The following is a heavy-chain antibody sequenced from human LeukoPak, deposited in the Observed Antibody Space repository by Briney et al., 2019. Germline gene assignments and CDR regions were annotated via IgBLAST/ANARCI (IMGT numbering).Heavy chain of an antibody. D-gene: IGHD6-13*01. V-gene: IGHV3-23*01. CDR2: ITGSGGST. Sequence: GGSLRLSCAASGFTVSSYAMSWVRQPPGKWLEWVSSITGSGGSTYYADSVKGRFTISRDNSKNTLYLQMNSLRGQDTAVYYCAAIRQHQLVFQGDYWGQGTRVPVSS. CDR3: AAIRQHQLVFQGDY. CDR1: GFTVSSYA. J-gene: IGHJ4*02.